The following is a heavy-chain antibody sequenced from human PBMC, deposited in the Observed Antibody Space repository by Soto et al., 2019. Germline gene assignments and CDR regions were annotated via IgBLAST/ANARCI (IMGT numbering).Heavy chain of an antibody. Sequence: PSETLSPTSTSSCGSISNGDYYWSWIPQPPGKGLEWIGYIYYSGSTYYNPSLKSRVTISVDTSKNQFSLKLSSLTAADTAVYYCARAMYYGDVVGYWGQGTLVTVSS. CDR3: ARAMYYGDVVGY. CDR2: IYYSGST. CDR1: CGSISNGDYY. J-gene: IGHJ4*02. D-gene: IGHD4-17*01. V-gene: IGHV4-30-4*01.